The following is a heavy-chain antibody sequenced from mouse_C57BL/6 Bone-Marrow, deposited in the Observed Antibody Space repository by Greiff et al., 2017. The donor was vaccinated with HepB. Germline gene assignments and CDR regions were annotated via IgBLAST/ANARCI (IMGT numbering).Heavy chain of an antibody. CDR3: ARDPDYYAMDY. V-gene: IGHV5-4*01. J-gene: IGHJ4*01. CDR1: GFTFSSYA. CDR2: ISDGGSYT. Sequence: EVQVVESGGGLVKPGGSLKLSCAASGFTFSSYAMSWVRQTPEKRLEWVATISDGGSYTYYPDNVKGRFTISRDNAKNNQYLQMSHLKSEDTAMYYCARDPDYYAMDYWGQGTSVTVSS.